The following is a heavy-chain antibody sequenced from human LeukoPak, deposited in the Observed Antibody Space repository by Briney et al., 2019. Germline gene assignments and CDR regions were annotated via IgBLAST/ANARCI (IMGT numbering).Heavy chain of an antibody. CDR2: ISYDGSNK. D-gene: IGHD6-19*01. CDR3: AKDLHSSGWNYFDY. V-gene: IGHV3-30*18. CDR1: RFSFSDHG. Sequence: GGSLRLSCAASRFSFSDHGMHWVRQAPGKGLEWVTLISYDGSNKYYADSVKGRFTISRDNSKNTLYLQMNSLRPEDTAVYYCAKDLHSSGWNYFDYWGQGTLVTVSS. J-gene: IGHJ4*02.